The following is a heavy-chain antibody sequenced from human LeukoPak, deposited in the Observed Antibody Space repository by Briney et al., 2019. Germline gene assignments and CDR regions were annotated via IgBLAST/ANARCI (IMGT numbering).Heavy chain of an antibody. Sequence: GASVKVSCKASGYTFTGYYMHWVRQAPGQGLEWMGWINPNSGGTNYAQKFQGRVTMTRDTSTSTVYMELSSLRSEDTAVYYCARDYPKPIYGSGSEGYFDLWGRGTLVTVSS. J-gene: IGHJ2*01. CDR1: GYTFTGYY. V-gene: IGHV1-2*02. CDR3: ARDYPKPIYGSGSEGYFDL. D-gene: IGHD3-10*01. CDR2: INPNSGGT.